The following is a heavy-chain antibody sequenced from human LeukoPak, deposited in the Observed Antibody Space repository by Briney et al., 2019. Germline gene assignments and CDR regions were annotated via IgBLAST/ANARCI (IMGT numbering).Heavy chain of an antibody. CDR1: GGSINTYY. D-gene: IGHD2-15*01. J-gene: IGHJ3*02. CDR2: ISNSGST. V-gene: IGHV4-4*07. CDR3: ARGSGRDAFDI. Sequence: SETLSLTCTVSGGSINTYYWSWIRQPAGKGLEWIGRISNSGSTNYKPSLKSRVTISADKSKNQFSLKLTSVTAADTAVYYCARGSGRDAFDIWGQGTMVTVSS.